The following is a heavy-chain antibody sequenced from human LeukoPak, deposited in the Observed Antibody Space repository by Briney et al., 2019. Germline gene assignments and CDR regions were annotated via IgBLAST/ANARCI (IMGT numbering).Heavy chain of an antibody. V-gene: IGHV3-23*01. CDR2: ISGSGGST. J-gene: IGHJ6*03. CDR1: GFTFSIYG. D-gene: IGHD2-15*01. Sequence: QPGGSLRLTCAAPGFTFSIYGMRLVRQAPGKGRECGAAISGSGGSTYYADSVKGRFTISRDNSKNTLYPQMNSLRAEDTAVYYCARDGYSSGGSCYGYMDVWGKGTTVTVSS. CDR3: ARDGYSSGGSCYGYMDV.